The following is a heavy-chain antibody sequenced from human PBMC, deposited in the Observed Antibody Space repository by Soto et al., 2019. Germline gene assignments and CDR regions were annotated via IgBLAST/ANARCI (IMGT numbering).Heavy chain of an antibody. D-gene: IGHD4-17*01. CDR2: IIPILGIA. Sequence: QVQLVQSGAEVKKPGSSVKVSCKASGGTFSSYTISWVRQAPGQGLEWMGRIIPILGIANYAQKFQGRVTIPPNKPTSTPYRELSGLRPEATAVNYWARGRPTVPTPLDYWAREPWSPSPQ. CDR1: GGTFSSYT. J-gene: IGHJ4*02. V-gene: IGHV1-69*02. CDR3: ARGRPTVPTPLDY.